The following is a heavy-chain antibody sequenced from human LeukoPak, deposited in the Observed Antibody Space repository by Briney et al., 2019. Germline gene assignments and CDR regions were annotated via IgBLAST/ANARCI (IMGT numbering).Heavy chain of an antibody. CDR2: ISWNSGSI. D-gene: IGHD3-22*01. CDR3: AKVGGYYYDSSGYYYDY. J-gene: IGHJ4*02. Sequence: GGSLRLSCAASGFTFDDYAMHWVRQAPGKGLEWVSGISWNSGSIGYADSVKGRFTISRDNAKNSLYLQMNSLRAEDTALYYCAKVGGYYYDSSGYYYDYWGRGTLVTVSS. V-gene: IGHV3-9*01. CDR1: GFTFDDYA.